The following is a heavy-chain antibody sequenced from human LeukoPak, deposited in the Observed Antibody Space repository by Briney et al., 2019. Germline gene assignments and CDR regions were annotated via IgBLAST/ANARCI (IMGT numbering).Heavy chain of an antibody. CDR3: ARTHCEGDCFSAIRY. V-gene: IGHV4-39*07. CDR1: GDSLRKSTFY. Sequence: PSETLSLTCTVSGDSLRKSTFYWVWIRQPPGKGLEWIGSIYYSGGADYHPSLQSRVTISVDTSKNEFSLKVRSVTAADTAVYFCARTHCEGDCFSAIRYWGQGTPVTVSS. CDR2: IYYSGGA. J-gene: IGHJ4*02. D-gene: IGHD2-21*02.